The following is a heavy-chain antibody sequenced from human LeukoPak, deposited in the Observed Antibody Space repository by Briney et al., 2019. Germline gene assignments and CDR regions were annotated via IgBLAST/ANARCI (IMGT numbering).Heavy chain of an antibody. Sequence: ASVKVSCKASGGTFSSYAISWVRQAPGQGLEWMGGIIPIFGTANYAQKFQGRVTITADESTSTAYMELSSLRSEDTAVYYCARHLRKSDGFGELSPNDAFDIWGQGTMVTVSS. J-gene: IGHJ3*02. D-gene: IGHD3-10*01. V-gene: IGHV1-69*13. CDR3: ARHLRKSDGFGELSPNDAFDI. CDR2: IIPIFGTA. CDR1: GGTFSSYA.